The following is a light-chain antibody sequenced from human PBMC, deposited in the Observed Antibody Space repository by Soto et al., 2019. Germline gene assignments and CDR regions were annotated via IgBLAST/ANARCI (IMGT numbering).Light chain of an antibody. CDR3: QLYFSALCA. CDR2: AAS. J-gene: IGKJ3*01. CDR1: QAISIA. V-gene: IGKV1-6*01. Sequence: AIQLTQSPYSLSLSLGDRVTIICRASQAISIALGWYQQRPGKVPKLLIYAASTLKSGVPSRFSGSGSGTDFTLTINSLQPEDFATYYCQLYFSALCAFGHGTKVEIK.